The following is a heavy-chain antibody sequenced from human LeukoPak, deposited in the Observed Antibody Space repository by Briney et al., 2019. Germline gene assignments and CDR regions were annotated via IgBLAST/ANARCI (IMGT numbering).Heavy chain of an antibody. Sequence: GASVKVSCRASGDTFNNYAFNWVRQAPGQGPEWMGETIPIFGSVKAAQKFQGRVTITMDESTSTSYMELSSLTSEDTAVYFCARGGLPLGYFYMDVWGKGTTVIVSS. CDR3: ARGGLPLGYFYMDV. V-gene: IGHV1-69*05. J-gene: IGHJ6*03. CDR2: TIPIFGSV. CDR1: GDTFNNYA.